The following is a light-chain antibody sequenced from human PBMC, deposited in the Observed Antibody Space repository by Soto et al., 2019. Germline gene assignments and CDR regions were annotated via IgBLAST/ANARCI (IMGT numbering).Light chain of an antibody. V-gene: IGKV3-20*01. CDR1: QSVPSRY. CDR2: GAS. Sequence: EIVLTQSPGPLSLSPGERATLSCRCSQSVPSRYLAWYQQKPGQAPRLIIFGASIRDTGIPDRFSGSGSGTDFTLTISRLESEDVAVYYCQQYGSSPGTLGQGTKVDIK. CDR3: QQYGSSPGT. J-gene: IGKJ1*01.